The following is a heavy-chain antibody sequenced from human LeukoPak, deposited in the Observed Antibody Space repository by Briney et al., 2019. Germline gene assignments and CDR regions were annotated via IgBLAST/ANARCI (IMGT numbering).Heavy chain of an antibody. CDR3: AKSKWLQLHPDTFDI. D-gene: IGHD5-24*01. J-gene: IGHJ3*02. V-gene: IGHV3-23*01. CDR2: ISGSGGRT. CDR1: GFTFSSYA. Sequence: QPGGSLRLSCAASGFTFSSYAMSWVRQAPGKGLEWVSAISGSGGRTYYADSVKGRFTISRDNSKNMPYLQMNSLRAHDTAVYYCAKSKWLQLHPDTFDIWGQGTIVTVSS.